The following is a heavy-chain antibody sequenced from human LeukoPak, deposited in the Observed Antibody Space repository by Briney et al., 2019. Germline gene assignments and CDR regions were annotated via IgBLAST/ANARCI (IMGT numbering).Heavy chain of an antibody. CDR2: ISSSGSTI. V-gene: IGHV3-11*01. D-gene: IGHD2-8*01. J-gene: IGHJ4*02. CDR3: AKSFIVLMVYAIKYFDY. Sequence: GGSLRLSCAASGFTFSDYYMSWIRQAPGKGLEWVSYISSSGSTIYYADSVKGRFTISRDNAKNSLYLQMNSLRAEDTAVYYCAKSFIVLMVYAIKYFDYWGQGTLVTVSS. CDR1: GFTFSDYY.